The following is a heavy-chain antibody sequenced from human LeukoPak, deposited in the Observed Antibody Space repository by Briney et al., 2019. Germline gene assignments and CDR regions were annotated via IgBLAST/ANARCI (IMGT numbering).Heavy chain of an antibody. V-gene: IGHV3-9*03. CDR2: ISWNSGSI. CDR3: AKSGDGYYDSSGFSWFDP. J-gene: IGHJ5*02. D-gene: IGHD3-22*01. Sequence: GGSLRLSCAASGFSFDDYAMHWVRQAPGKGLEWVSGISWNSGSIGYADSVKGRFTISRDNAKNSLYLQMNSLRAEDMALYYCAKSGDGYYDSSGFSWFDPWGQGTLVTVSS. CDR1: GFSFDDYA.